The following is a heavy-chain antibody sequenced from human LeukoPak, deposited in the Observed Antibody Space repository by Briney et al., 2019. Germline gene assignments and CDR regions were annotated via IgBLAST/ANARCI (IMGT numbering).Heavy chain of an antibody. J-gene: IGHJ5*02. CDR1: GFTFSNYA. CDR3: AKENWGRESDL. CDR2: IGGSGDDT. Sequence: GGPLRLSCVASGFTFSNYAMTGARQSPGKGREGVSAIGGSGDDTYYADSLKGRFSICRDNAKNTMSLQLSSVRAEDTAVYYCAKENWGRESDLWGQGTLVTVSS. D-gene: IGHD7-27*01. V-gene: IGHV3-23*01.